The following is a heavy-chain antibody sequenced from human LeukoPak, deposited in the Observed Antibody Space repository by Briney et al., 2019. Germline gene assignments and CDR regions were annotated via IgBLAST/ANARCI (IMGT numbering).Heavy chain of an antibody. J-gene: IGHJ5*02. CDR3: AKDPYRVIVATGIYLDP. V-gene: IGHV3-30*18. D-gene: IGHD2-21*01. Sequence: GGSLRLSCAASGFTFSSYSMNWVRQAPGKGLEWVAVISNDGSNKHYGDSVKGRFTISRDNSKNTLYLQMDSLRGEDTAVYYCAKDPYRVIVATGIYLDPWGQGTLVTVSS. CDR2: ISNDGSNK. CDR1: GFTFSSYS.